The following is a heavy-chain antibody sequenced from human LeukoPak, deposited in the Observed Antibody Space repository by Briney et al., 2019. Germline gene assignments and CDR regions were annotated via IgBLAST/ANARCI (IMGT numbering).Heavy chain of an antibody. CDR3: ARDDAFSSNGYYYYYMDV. CDR2: INPSGGSI. J-gene: IGHJ6*03. CDR1: GYTFTGYY. V-gene: IGHV1-46*01. Sequence: GASVKVSCKASGYTFTGYYMYWVRQAPGQGLEWMGIINPSGGSIRYAQKFQGRVTMTRDTSISTAYMELSRLRSDDTAVYYCARDDAFSSNGYYYYYMDVWGKGTTVTISS. D-gene: IGHD6-13*01.